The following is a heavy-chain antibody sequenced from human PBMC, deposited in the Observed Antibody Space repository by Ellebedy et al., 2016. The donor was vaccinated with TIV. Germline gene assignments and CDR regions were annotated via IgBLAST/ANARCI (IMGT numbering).Heavy chain of an antibody. Sequence: PGGSLRLSCAASGFTVSNNQMSLVRQAPGQGLEWVSIIYSGGSTYYADSVKGRFTISRDNSKNTVYLQMNSLRAEDTAVYYCARGVLSGYWGQGTLVTVSS. J-gene: IGHJ4*02. CDR2: IYSGGST. CDR1: GFTVSNNQ. CDR3: ARGVLSGY. D-gene: IGHD2/OR15-2a*01. V-gene: IGHV3-53*01.